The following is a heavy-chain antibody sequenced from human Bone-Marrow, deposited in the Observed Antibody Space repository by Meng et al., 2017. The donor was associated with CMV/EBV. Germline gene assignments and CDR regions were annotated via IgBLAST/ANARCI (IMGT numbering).Heavy chain of an antibody. Sequence: SETLSLTCTVSGGSISSSSYYWGWIRQPPGKGLEWIGSIYYSGSTYYNSSLKSRVTISVDTSKNQFSLKLSSVTAADTAVYYCARHTTYYDILTGGYYFDYWGQGTLVTVSS. CDR3: ARHTTYYDILTGGYYFDY. J-gene: IGHJ4*02. CDR1: GGSISSSSYY. CDR2: IYYSGST. V-gene: IGHV4-39*01. D-gene: IGHD3-9*01.